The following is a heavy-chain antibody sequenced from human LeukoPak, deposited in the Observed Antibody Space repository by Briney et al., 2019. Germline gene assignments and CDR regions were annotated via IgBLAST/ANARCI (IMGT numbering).Heavy chain of an antibody. CDR3: AKWGDYDILTGYYVSDF. J-gene: IGHJ4*02. CDR1: GFIFRNYA. V-gene: IGHV3-23*01. CDR2: ITGSGDTT. D-gene: IGHD3-9*01. Sequence: GGSLRLSCAASGFIFRNYAMSWVRQAPGKGLEWVSAITGSGDTTYYADPVKGRFTISRDSSKNTLYVEMNTLRAEDTAVYYCAKWGDYDILTGYYVSDFWGQGTLVTVSS.